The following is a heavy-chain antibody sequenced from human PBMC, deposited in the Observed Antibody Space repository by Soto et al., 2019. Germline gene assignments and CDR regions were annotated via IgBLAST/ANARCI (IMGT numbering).Heavy chain of an antibody. J-gene: IGHJ3*02. CDR3: AKVQRSGRRPPFYCDI. CDR2: VSSDGNRK. D-gene: IGHD6-19*01. V-gene: IGHV3-30*18. Sequence: QVQLVESAGGVVQPGGSLRLSCSASGFMFSDYDMHWVRQAPGKGLEWVATVSSDGNRKYYATSVKGRFAISKDKSMGTLFFQMDSLGADDTAVYNCAKVQRSGRRPPFYCDIWGQGTMVTVS. CDR1: GFMFSDYD.